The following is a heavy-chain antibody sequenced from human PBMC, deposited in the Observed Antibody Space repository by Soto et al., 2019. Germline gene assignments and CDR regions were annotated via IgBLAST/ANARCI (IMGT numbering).Heavy chain of an antibody. Sequence: PSETLSLTCTVSGGSISSYYWSWIRQPPGKGLEWIGYIYYSGSTNYNPSLKSRVTISVDTSKNQFSLKLSSVTAADTAVYYCARRGSGYDDFDYWGQGTLVTVSS. V-gene: IGHV4-59*08. CDR3: ARRGSGYDDFDY. J-gene: IGHJ4*02. CDR2: IYYSGST. D-gene: IGHD5-12*01. CDR1: GGSISSYY.